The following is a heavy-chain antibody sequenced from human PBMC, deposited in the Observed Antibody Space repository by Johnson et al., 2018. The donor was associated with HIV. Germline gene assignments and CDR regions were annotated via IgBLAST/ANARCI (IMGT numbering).Heavy chain of an antibody. CDR3: ASYCSGGSCYRRSPSDAFDI. V-gene: IGHV3-30*04. Sequence: QVQLVESGGGLVQPGTSLRLSCAASGFTFSSYAMHWVRQAPGQGLAWVAVISYDGSNKYYADSVKGRFTISRDNSKNTLYLQMNSLRAEDTAVYYCASYCSGGSCYRRSPSDAFDIWGQGTMVTVSS. D-gene: IGHD2-15*01. CDR1: GFTFSSYA. J-gene: IGHJ3*02. CDR2: ISYDGSNK.